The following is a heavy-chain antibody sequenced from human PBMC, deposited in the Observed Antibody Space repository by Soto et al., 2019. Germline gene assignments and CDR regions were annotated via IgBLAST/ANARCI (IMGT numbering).Heavy chain of an antibody. V-gene: IGHV1-46*03. Sequence: ASVKVSCKASGYTFTSYYMHWVRQAPGQGLEWMGIINPSGGSTSYAQKFQGRATMTRDTSTSTVYMELSSLRSEDTAVYYCARDGLDSSWSHYYYYYYMDVWGKGTTVTVSS. D-gene: IGHD6-13*01. J-gene: IGHJ6*03. CDR1: GYTFTSYY. CDR3: ARDGLDSSWSHYYYYYYMDV. CDR2: INPSGGST.